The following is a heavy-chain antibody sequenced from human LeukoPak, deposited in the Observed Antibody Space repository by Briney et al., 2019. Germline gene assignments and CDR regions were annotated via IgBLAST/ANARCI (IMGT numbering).Heavy chain of an antibody. Sequence: TGGSLRLSCAASGFPFSAYWMIWVRQALGKGLQWVADIKQDGSDKYYVDSVKGRFTISRDNAKNSLYLQMNSLRAEDTAVYYCARLYCGIGTCCSYYMDVWGKGTTVTVSS. CDR1: GFPFSAYW. J-gene: IGHJ6*03. V-gene: IGHV3-7*01. D-gene: IGHD2-15*01. CDR2: IKQDGSDK. CDR3: ARLYCGIGTCCSYYMDV.